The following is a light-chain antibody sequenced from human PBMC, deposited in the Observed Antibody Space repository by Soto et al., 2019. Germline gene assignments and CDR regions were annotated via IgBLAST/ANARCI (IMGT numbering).Light chain of an antibody. CDR2: GAS. CDR3: QQYTGPPTT. Sequence: EIVVTQSPATLSVSPGERATLSCRASQTVSSNYLAWCQQRPGQAPRLLIYGASTRAAGIPDRFSGSGSGTDFTLTITRLEPEDSAVYFCQQYTGPPTTFGQGTRPAIK. J-gene: IGKJ5*01. V-gene: IGKV3-20*01. CDR1: QTVSSNY.